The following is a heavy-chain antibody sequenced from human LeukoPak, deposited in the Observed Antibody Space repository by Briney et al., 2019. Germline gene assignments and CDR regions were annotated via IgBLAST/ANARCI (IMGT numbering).Heavy chain of an antibody. Sequence: GGSLRPSCAASGFTFSGSAMHWVRQASGKGLEWVGRIRSKSNSYATAYAASVNGRFNISRDDSKNMVYLQMNSLKIEDTAVYYCARGRLVRGDYLDFWGQGALVTVSS. V-gene: IGHV3-73*01. D-gene: IGHD3-10*01. CDR1: GFTFSGSA. J-gene: IGHJ4*02. CDR3: ARGRLVRGDYLDF. CDR2: IRSKSNSYAT.